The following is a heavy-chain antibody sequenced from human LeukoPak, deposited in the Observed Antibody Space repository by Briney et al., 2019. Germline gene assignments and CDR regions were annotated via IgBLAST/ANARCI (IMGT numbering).Heavy chain of an antibody. J-gene: IGHJ4*02. CDR2: IRYDGSNK. Sequence: PGGSLRLSCAASGFTFSSHGMHWVRQAPGKGLEGVAFIRYDGSNKYYADSVKGGFTISRDNSKNTLYLQMNSLRAEDTAVYYCAKEIALGSRLQCYWGQGTLVTVSS. CDR3: AKEIALGSRLQCY. V-gene: IGHV3-30*02. CDR1: GFTFSSHG. D-gene: IGHD5-24*01.